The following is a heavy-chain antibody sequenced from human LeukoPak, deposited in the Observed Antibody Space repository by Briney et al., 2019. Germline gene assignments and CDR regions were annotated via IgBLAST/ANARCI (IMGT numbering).Heavy chain of an antibody. CDR3: ARDQTGIPPDYCYGLDV. Sequence: SETLSLTCTVSGGSISSHYWSWIRQAPGKGLEWIGYIYSTGSTDYNPSLKSRVTMSVDTSQNQLSLKLKSVTAADTAVYYCARDQTGIPPDYCYGLDVWGQGTTVTVSS. D-gene: IGHD2-2*02. V-gene: IGHV4-59*11. J-gene: IGHJ6*02. CDR1: GGSISSHY. CDR2: IYSTGST.